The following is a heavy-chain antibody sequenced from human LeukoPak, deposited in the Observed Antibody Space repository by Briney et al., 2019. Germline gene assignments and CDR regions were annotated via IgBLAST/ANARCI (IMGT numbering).Heavy chain of an antibody. V-gene: IGHV4-59*08. CDR3: ARHMSGVIVPAGGMDV. J-gene: IGHJ6*02. CDR2: IYYSGST. CDR1: GGSISVYY. D-gene: IGHD2-2*01. Sequence: PSETLSLTCTVSGGSISVYYWSWIRQPPGKGLEWIGYIYYSGSTNYNPSLKSRVTISVDTSKNQLSLNLISVTAADTAVYYCARHMSGVIVPAGGMDVWGQGTTVTVSS.